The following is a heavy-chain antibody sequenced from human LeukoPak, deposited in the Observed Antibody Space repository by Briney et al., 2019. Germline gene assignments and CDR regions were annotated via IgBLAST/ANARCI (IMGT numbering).Heavy chain of an antibody. CDR3: ARDPHSSGWLFDY. J-gene: IGHJ4*02. Sequence: PGGSLRLSCAASGFTFRNYGMHWVRQAPGKGLEWVALVRSDGSETYYADSVKGRFTISRDNSKNTLYLQMNSLRAEDTAVYYCARDPHSSGWLFDYWGQGTLVSVSS. D-gene: IGHD6-19*01. CDR1: GFTFRNYG. V-gene: IGHV3-33*01. CDR2: VRSDGSET.